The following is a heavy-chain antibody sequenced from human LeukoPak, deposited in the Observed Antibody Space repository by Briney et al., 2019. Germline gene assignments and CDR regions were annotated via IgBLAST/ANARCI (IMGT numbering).Heavy chain of an antibody. CDR2: ISAYNGNT. D-gene: IGHD2-2*01. Sequence: ASVKVSCKASGYTFTSYGISWVRQAPGQGLEWMGWISAYNGNTNYAQKLQGRVTMTTDTSTSTAYMELRSLRSDDTAVYYCARVKWDIVVVQAPAAFDIWGQGTMVTVSS. J-gene: IGHJ3*02. V-gene: IGHV1-18*01. CDR1: GYTFTSYG. CDR3: ARVKWDIVVVQAPAAFDI.